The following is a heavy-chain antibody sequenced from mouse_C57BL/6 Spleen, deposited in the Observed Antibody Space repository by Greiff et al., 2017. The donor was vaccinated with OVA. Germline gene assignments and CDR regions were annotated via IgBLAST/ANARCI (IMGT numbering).Heavy chain of an antibody. Sequence: VQLQQSGPELVKPGASVKISCKASGYAFSSSWMNWVKQRPGKGLEWIGRIYPGDGDTNYNGKFKGKATLTADKSSSTAYMQLSSLTSEDSAVYFCARYDYGSSYGDYWGQGTTLTVSS. CDR1: GYAFSSSW. V-gene: IGHV1-82*01. J-gene: IGHJ2*01. D-gene: IGHD1-1*01. CDR2: IYPGDGDT. CDR3: ARYDYGSSYGDY.